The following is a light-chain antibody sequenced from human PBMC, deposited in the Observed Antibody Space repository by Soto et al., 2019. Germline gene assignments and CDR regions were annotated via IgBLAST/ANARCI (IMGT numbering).Light chain of an antibody. Sequence: QSALTQPASVSGSPGQSITISCTGTSSDVGSYNLVSWYQQHPGKAPKLMIYEGSKRPSGVSNRFSGSKSGNTASLTISGLQAEDEAGYYCCSYAGSSTFVFGTGTRSPS. CDR3: CSYAGSSTFV. J-gene: IGLJ1*01. CDR2: EGS. CDR1: SSDVGSYNL. V-gene: IGLV2-23*01.